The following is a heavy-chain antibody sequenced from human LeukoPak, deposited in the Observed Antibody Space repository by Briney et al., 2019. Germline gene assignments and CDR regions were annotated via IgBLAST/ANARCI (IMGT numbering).Heavy chain of an antibody. Sequence: SGGSLRLSCAASGFTFSSYWMHWVRQAPGKGLVWVSRINSDGSSTSYADSVKGRFTISRDNAKNTLYLQMNSLRAEDTAVYYCAKIGRSYDFWTGYYEEEVDYMDVWGKGTTVTVSS. V-gene: IGHV3-74*01. CDR2: INSDGSST. D-gene: IGHD3-3*01. J-gene: IGHJ6*03. CDR1: GFTFSSYW. CDR3: AKIGRSYDFWTGYYEEEVDYMDV.